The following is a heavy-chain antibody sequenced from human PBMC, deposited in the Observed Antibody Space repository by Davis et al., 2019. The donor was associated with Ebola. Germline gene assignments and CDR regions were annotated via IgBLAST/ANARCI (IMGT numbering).Heavy chain of an antibody. Sequence: PGGSLRPSCAPSGFTFSSYWMHWVRHAPGKGLVWVSRINSDGSSTSYADSVKGRFTISRDNAKNTLYLQMNSLRAEDTAVYYCASTFFPLLRVGGYWGQGTLVTVSS. V-gene: IGHV3-74*01. CDR2: INSDGSST. CDR3: ASTFFPLLRVGGY. J-gene: IGHJ4*02. CDR1: GFTFSSYW.